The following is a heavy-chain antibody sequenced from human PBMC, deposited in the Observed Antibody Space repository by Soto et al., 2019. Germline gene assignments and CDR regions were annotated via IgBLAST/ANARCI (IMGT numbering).Heavy chain of an antibody. Sequence: QVQLQESGPGLVRPSETLSLTCTVSGASLNNFLWCWIRQTPGKGLEWIGYWSQGGAAAYFAEGETTGYIPSLESRAAISLDLRKNQFSLRLTSVTAADTAVYYCARDRGGITVSSKPLGEWFDPWGQGTLVTVSS. CDR1: GASLNNFL. CDR3: ARDRGGITVSSKPLGEWFDP. CDR2: WSQGGAAAYFAEGETT. V-gene: IGHV4-59*12. D-gene: IGHD3-16*01. J-gene: IGHJ5*02.